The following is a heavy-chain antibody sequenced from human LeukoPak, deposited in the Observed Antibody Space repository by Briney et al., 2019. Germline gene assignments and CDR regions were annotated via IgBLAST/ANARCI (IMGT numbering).Heavy chain of an antibody. J-gene: IGHJ4*02. Sequence: LAGGSLRLSCAASGFTVSSSYMSWIRQAPGKGLEWVSVIYSGGSTYYADSVKGRFTISRDNSKNTLYLQMNSLGAEDTAVYYCARNLRAEQQPASEWGQGTLVTVSS. D-gene: IGHD6-13*01. V-gene: IGHV3-66*01. CDR1: GFTVSSSY. CDR2: IYSGGST. CDR3: ARNLRAEQQPASE.